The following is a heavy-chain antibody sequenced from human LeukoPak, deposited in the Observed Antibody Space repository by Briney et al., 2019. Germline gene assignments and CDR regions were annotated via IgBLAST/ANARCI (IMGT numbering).Heavy chain of an antibody. CDR3: ARDDYVWGSTWGYFDY. Sequence: PSETLSLTCIVSGGSISSTSYYWGWIRQPPGKGLVWIGSIYYGGTTYYNPSLNSRVTISVDTSKNQFSLRLNFVTAADTAVYYCARDDYVWGSTWGYFDYWGQGTLVTVSS. D-gene: IGHD3-16*01. CDR2: IYYGGTT. V-gene: IGHV4-39*02. J-gene: IGHJ4*02. CDR1: GGSISSTSYY.